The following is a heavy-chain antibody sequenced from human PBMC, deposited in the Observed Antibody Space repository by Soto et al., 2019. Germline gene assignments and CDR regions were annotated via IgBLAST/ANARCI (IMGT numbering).Heavy chain of an antibody. CDR3: AKDHKTTVTSWGYYDY. J-gene: IGHJ4*02. CDR1: GFTFNNYA. CDR2: ISGSGGST. Sequence: EVQLLESGGGLVQPGGSLRLSCAASGFTFNNYAMNWVRQAPGKGLEWVSGISGSGGSTYYADSVKGRFTISRDNSKNTLYLQMNSLRAEDTAVYYCAKDHKTTVTSWGYYDYWSQGTLLTVSS. D-gene: IGHD4-17*01. V-gene: IGHV3-23*01.